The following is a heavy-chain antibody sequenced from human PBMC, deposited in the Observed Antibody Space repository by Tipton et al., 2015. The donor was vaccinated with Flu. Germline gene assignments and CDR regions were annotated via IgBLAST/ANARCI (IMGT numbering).Heavy chain of an antibody. CDR1: GYSFTNFW. V-gene: IGHV5-51*01. CDR2: IYPGDSDT. D-gene: IGHD2-21*01. J-gene: IGHJ4*02. CDR3: ARHDGGEDSLCFDY. Sequence: QLVQSGAEVKKSGESLKISCKASGYSFTNFWIGWVRQMPGKGLEWMGVIYPGDSDTRYRPSFQGQVTISADKSITTAYLQWNTLEASDTAMYYCARHDGGEDSLCFDYWGQGTLVTVSS.